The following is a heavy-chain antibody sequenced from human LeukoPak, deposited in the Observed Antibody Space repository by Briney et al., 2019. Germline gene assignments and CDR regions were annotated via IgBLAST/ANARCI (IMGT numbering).Heavy chain of an antibody. CDR2: ISSSGSTI. D-gene: IGHD6-6*01. V-gene: IGHV3-48*03. CDR1: GFTFSSYE. Sequence: GGSLRLSCAASGFTFSSYEMNWVRQAPGKGLEWVSYISSSGSTIYYADSVKGRFTISRDNAKNSLYLQMNSLRAEDTAVYYCARPYSSSSDYWRQGTLVTVSS. J-gene: IGHJ4*02. CDR3: ARPYSSSSDY.